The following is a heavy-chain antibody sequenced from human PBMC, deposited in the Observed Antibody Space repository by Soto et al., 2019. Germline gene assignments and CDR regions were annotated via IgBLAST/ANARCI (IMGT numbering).Heavy chain of an antibody. CDR1: GYTFTSYG. CDR2: ISAYNGNT. Sequence: QVQLVQSGAAVKKPGASVKVSCKASGYTFTSYGISWVRQAPGQGLEWMGWISAYNGNTNYAQKLQGRVTMTPDTSTNTAYMELRNLRSDDTAVYYCARVIAAAADFDYCGEGTLVTVSS. D-gene: IGHD6-13*01. CDR3: ARVIAAAADFDY. V-gene: IGHV1-18*01. J-gene: IGHJ4*02.